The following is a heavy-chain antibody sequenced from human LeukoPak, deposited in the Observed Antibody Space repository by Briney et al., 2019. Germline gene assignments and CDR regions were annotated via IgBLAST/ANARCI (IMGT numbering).Heavy chain of an antibody. CDR1: GGSISSYY. Sequence: SETLSLTCTVSGGSISSYYWSWIRQPPGKGLEWIGYIYYSGSTNYNPSLKRRVTISVDTSKNHVSLKLSSVPAADNAVYYCARSSTSCYGVCYFDYWGQGPLVPVSS. V-gene: IGHV4-59*01. J-gene: IGHJ4*02. CDR3: ARSSTSCYGVCYFDY. CDR2: IYYSGST. D-gene: IGHD2-2*01.